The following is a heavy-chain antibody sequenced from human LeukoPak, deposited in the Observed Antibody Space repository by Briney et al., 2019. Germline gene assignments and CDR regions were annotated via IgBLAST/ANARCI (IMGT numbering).Heavy chain of an antibody. CDR1: GFTFDDYA. CDR2: ISWNSGSI. J-gene: IGHJ4*02. D-gene: IGHD6-13*01. Sequence: GGSLRLSCVASGFTFDDYAKHWVRQAPGKGLEWVSGISWNSGSIGYADSVKGRFTISRDNAKNSLYLQMNSLRAEDTALYYCAKGIAAAGYYYFDYWGQGTLVTVSS. V-gene: IGHV3-9*01. CDR3: AKGIAAAGYYYFDY.